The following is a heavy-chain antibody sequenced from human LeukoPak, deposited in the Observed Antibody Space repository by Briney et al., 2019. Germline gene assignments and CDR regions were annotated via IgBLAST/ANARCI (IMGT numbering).Heavy chain of an antibody. V-gene: IGHV1-24*01. D-gene: IGHD5-18*01. J-gene: IGHJ4*02. CDR3: ATDVLSGYSYGFPGGY. CDR1: GYTLTELS. CDR2: FDPEDGET. Sequence: ASVKVSCKVSGYTLTELSMHWVRQAPGKGLEWMGGFDPEDGETIYAQKFQGRVTMTEDTSTDTAYMELSSLRSEDTAVYYCATDVLSGYSYGFPGGYWGQGTLVTVSS.